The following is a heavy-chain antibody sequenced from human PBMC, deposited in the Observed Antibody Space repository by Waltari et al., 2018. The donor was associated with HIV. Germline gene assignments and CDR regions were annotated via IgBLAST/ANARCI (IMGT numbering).Heavy chain of an antibody. CDR1: ACTVSSNH. CDR2: IYSGGSR. D-gene: IGHD1-26*01. V-gene: IGHV3-53*01. J-gene: IGHJ6*02. CDR3: ARDPRSSGYYGMDV. Sequence: EVQLVESGGGLLEPGGSPRLSCADSACTVSSNHMSWLRQAPGKGLEWVSVIYSGGSRYYADSVKGRFTISRDNSKNTLSLHMNSLGPEDTAVYYCARDPRSSGYYGMDVWGQGTTVTVSS.